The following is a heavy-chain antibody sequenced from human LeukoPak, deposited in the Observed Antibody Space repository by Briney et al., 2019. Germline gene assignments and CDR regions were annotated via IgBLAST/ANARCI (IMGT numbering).Heavy chain of an antibody. D-gene: IGHD2/OR15-2a*01. V-gene: IGHV4-59*01. CDR2: IYYSGST. CDR1: GVSISSYY. Sequence: NPSETLSLTCTVSGVSISSYYWSWIRQPPGKGLEWIGYIYYSGSTNYNPSLKSRVTISVDTSKNQFSLKLSSVTAADTAVYYCASETRNMAFDIWGQGTMVTVSS. CDR3: ASETRNMAFDI. J-gene: IGHJ3*02.